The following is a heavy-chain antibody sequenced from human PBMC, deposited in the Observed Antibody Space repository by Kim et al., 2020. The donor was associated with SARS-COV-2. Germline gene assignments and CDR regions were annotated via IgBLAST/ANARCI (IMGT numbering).Heavy chain of an antibody. V-gene: IGHV4-30-2*01. CDR3: ARGYGSGSPYGMDA. J-gene: IGHJ6*02. CDR2: IYYSGST. D-gene: IGHD3-10*01. Sequence: SETLSLTCAVSGGSISSGGYSWSWIRQPPGKGLEWIGYIYYSGSTYYNPSLKSRVTISVDRSKNQFSLKLSSVTAADTAVYYCARGYGSGSPYGMDAWGQGTTVTVSS. CDR1: GGSISSGGYS.